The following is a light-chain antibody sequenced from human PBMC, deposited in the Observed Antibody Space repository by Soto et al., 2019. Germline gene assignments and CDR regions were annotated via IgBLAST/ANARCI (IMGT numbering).Light chain of an antibody. CDR1: HSVTRY. CDR2: DAS. V-gene: IGKV3-11*01. J-gene: IGKJ5*01. CDR3: QQRSSWPIT. Sequence: DIVLTQSPATLSLSPGERATLSCRASHSVTRYLAWYQQKPGQAPRLLIYDASSRATGFPARFSGSGFGTDFTLTISRLEPEDFAVYYCQQRSSWPITFGQGTRLEIK.